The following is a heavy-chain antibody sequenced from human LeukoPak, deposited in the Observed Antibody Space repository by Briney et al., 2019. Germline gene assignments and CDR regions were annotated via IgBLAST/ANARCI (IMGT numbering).Heavy chain of an antibody. J-gene: IGHJ4*02. CDR3: ARDLVDYYDVTY. V-gene: IGHV3-21*01. CDR2: ISSSSSYI. CDR1: GFTFRNYG. D-gene: IGHD3-22*01. Sequence: GGSLRLSCAVSGFTFRNYGMSWVRQAPGKGLEWVSSISSSSSYIYYADSVKGRFTISRDNAKNSLYLQMNSLRAEDTAVYYCARDLVDYYDVTYWGQGTLVTVSS.